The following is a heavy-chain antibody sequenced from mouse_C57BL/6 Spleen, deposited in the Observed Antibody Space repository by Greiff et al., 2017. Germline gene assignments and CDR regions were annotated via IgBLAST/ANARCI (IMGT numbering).Heavy chain of an antibody. D-gene: IGHD1-1*01. CDR1: GYSITSGYY. V-gene: IGHV3-6*01. CDR2: ISYDGSN. CDR3: ANYYGSSFLWFAD. J-gene: IGHJ3*01. Sequence: ESGPGLVKPSQSLSLTCSVTGYSITSGYYWNWIRQFPGNKLEWMGYISYDGSNNYNPSLKNRISITRDTSKNQFFLKLNSVTTEDTATXYCANYYGSSFLWFADWGQGTLVTVSA.